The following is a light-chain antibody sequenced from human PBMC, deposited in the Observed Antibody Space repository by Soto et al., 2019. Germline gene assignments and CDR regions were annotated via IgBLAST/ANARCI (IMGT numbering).Light chain of an antibody. J-gene: IGKJ1*01. CDR3: QQANSFPRT. CDR2: AAS. Sequence: DIQMTQSPSSVSASVGDRVTITCRASQAISTWLAWYQQKPGKAPKLLIYAASNLQTGVPSRFRRSGSGTDFAITISSLQPEDFATYYCQQANSFPRTFGQGTKVEIK. CDR1: QAISTW. V-gene: IGKV1D-12*01.